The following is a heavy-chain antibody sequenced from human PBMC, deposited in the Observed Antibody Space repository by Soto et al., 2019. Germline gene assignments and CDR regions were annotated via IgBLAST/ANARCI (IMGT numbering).Heavy chain of an antibody. D-gene: IGHD3-3*01. V-gene: IGHV1-8*01. Sequence: QVQLVQSGAEVKKPGASVKVSCKSSGYTFTSYDINWVRQATGQGLEWMGWMNPNSGNTGYAQKFQGRVTMTRNTSISTDYMELSILRSEDTAVYYCARVAPVGGLVRFLEWSVNWYFDLWGRGTLVTLSS. J-gene: IGHJ2*01. CDR3: ARVAPVGGLVRFLEWSVNWYFDL. CDR2: MNPNSGNT. CDR1: GYTFTSYD.